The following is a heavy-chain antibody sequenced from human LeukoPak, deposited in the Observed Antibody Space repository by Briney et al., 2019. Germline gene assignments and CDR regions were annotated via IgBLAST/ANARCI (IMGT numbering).Heavy chain of an antibody. D-gene: IGHD3-9*01. CDR1: RYTFTGYY. CDR2: INPNSGGT. V-gene: IGHV1-2*02. J-gene: IGHJ4*02. Sequence: ASVKVSCKASRYTFTGYYIHWVRQAPGQGLEWVGWINPNSGGTNYAQKFYARVTMTRDTSISTAYMELSRLRSDDTAVFYCARSPHILTGENFDFWGQGTLVTVSS. CDR3: ARSPHILTGENFDF.